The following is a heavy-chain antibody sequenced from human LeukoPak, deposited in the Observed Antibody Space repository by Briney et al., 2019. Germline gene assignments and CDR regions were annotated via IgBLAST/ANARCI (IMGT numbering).Heavy chain of an antibody. CDR2: IIPIFGTA. V-gene: IGHV1-69*13. D-gene: IGHD6-13*01. CDR3: ARDRVGGSGYSSSWSYTPNDY. CDR1: GGTFSSYA. Sequence: LVKVSCKASGGTFSSYAISWVRQAPGQGLEWMGGIIPIFGTANYAQKFQGRVTITADESTSTAYMELSSLRSEDTAVYYCARDRVGGSGYSSSWSYTPNDYWGQGTLVTVSS. J-gene: IGHJ4*02.